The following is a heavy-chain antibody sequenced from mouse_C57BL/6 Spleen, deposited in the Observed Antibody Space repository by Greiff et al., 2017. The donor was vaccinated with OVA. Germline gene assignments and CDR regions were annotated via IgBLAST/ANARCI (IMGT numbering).Heavy chain of an antibody. CDR2: IWSGGST. J-gene: IGHJ4*01. CDR3: ARIRYYAMDY. D-gene: IGHD1-1*01. CDR1: GFSLTSYG. Sequence: VKLVESGPGLVQPSQSLSITCTVSGFSLTSYGVHWVRQSPGKGLEWLGVIWSGGSTDYNAAFISRLSISKDNSKSQVFFKMNSLQADDTAIYYCARIRYYAMDYWGQGTSVTVSS. V-gene: IGHV2-2*01.